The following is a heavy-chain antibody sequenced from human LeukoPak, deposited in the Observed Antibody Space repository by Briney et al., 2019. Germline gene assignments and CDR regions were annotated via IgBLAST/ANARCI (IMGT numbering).Heavy chain of an antibody. CDR2: IGDSGGAT. CDR1: GFTFSNYA. D-gene: IGHD2-21*01. Sequence: PGGSLRLSCAASGFTFSNYAMSWVRQAPGKGLEWVSIIGDSGGATYYADSVKGRFIISRDNSKNTLYLQMNYLRVEDTAIYYCAKILWNARYLDYWGQGTLVTVSS. J-gene: IGHJ4*02. CDR3: AKILWNARYLDY. V-gene: IGHV3-23*01.